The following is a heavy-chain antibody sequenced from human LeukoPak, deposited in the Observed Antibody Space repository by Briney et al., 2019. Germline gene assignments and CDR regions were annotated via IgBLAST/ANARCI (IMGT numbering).Heavy chain of an antibody. V-gene: IGHV3-15*01. CDR1: GFTFSNAW. D-gene: IGHD2-8*01. CDR2: IKSKTESETT. Sequence: GGSLRLSCAASGFTFSNAWMSWVRHALGKGLEWVGRIKSKTESETTDYAAPVKGRFTISRDDSKNTVYLQMTSLNSEDTAVYYCSTLPGMVGYWGQGTLVTVSS. CDR3: STLPGMVGY. J-gene: IGHJ4*02.